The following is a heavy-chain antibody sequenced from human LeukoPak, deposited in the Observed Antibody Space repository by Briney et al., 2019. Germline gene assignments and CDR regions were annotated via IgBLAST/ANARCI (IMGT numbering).Heavy chain of an antibody. V-gene: IGHV3-21*01. CDR2: ISSSSSYT. CDR1: GFTFSSYS. CDR3: ARPPLRYRGDFDI. D-gene: IGHD2-2*02. Sequence: PGGSLRLSCAASGFTFSSYSMNWVRQAPGKGLEWVSCISSSSSYTYYADSVKGRFTISRDNAKNSLYLQINSLRAEDTAVYYCARPPLRYRGDFDIWGQGTMVTVSS. J-gene: IGHJ3*02.